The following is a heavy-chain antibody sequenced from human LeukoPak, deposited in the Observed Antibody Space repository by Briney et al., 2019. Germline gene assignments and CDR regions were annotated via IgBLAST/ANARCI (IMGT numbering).Heavy chain of an antibody. CDR1: GGSFSGYY. Sequence: PSETLSLTCAVYGGSFSGYYWSWIRQPPGKGLEWIGEINHSGSTNYNPSLKSRVTISVDTSKNQFSLKLSSVTAADTAVYYCARDPWGFSFEYWGQGTLVTVSS. CDR2: INHSGST. D-gene: IGHD7-27*01. J-gene: IGHJ4*02. CDR3: ARDPWGFSFEY. V-gene: IGHV4-34*01.